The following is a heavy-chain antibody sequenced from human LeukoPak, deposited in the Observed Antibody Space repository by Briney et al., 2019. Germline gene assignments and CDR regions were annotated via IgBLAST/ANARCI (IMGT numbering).Heavy chain of an antibody. CDR3: ARTHVDRYYYDSSGYYPSPGYFDY. V-gene: IGHV4-39*07. CDR2: INHSGST. CDR1: GGSISSGGYY. D-gene: IGHD3-22*01. J-gene: IGHJ4*02. Sequence: PSETLSLTCTVSGGSISSGGYYCSWIRQPPGKGLEWIGEINHSGSTNYNPSLKSRVTISVDTSKNQFSLKLSSVTAADTAVYYCARTHVDRYYYDSSGYYPSPGYFDYWGQGTLVTVSS.